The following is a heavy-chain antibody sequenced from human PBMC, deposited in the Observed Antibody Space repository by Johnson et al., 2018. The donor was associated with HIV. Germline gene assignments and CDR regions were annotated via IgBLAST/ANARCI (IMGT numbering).Heavy chain of an antibody. CDR3: AREGTLGAFDI. CDR1: GFTVSSNY. J-gene: IGHJ3*02. CDR2: INSDESST. V-gene: IGHV3-66*02. Sequence: VQLVESGGGLVQPGGSLRLSCAASGFTVSSNYMSWVRQAPGKGLVWVSSINSDESSTNYADSVKGRFTISRDNSKNTLYLQMNSLRAEDTAVYYCAREGTLGAFDIWGQGTMVTVSS. D-gene: IGHD1-1*01.